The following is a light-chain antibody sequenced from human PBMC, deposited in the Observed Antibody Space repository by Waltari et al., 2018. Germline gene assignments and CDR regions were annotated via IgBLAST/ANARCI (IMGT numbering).Light chain of an antibody. V-gene: IGKV2-28*01. CDR2: LVS. J-gene: IGKJ2*01. Sequence: DIVVTQSPLSLPVTPGEPASISCRSSESLLHGNGYTYLDWYLQKPGQSPQLLIYLVSSRAPGVPDRFSGSGSGSDFTLEISRVEAEDVGLYYCMQALQAPYTFGQGTRLDIK. CDR1: ESLLHGNGYTY. CDR3: MQALQAPYT.